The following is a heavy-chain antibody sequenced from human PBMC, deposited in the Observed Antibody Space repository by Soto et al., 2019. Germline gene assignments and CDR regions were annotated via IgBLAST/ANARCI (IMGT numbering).Heavy chain of an antibody. CDR3: ARDRATTNGWFDP. Sequence: SVKVSCKASGGTFSSYTISWVRQAPGQGLEWMGRIIPILGIANYAQKFQGRVTITADKSTSTAYMELSSLRSEDTAVYYCARDRATTNGWFDPWGQGTLVTVSS. D-gene: IGHD2-8*01. V-gene: IGHV1-69*04. J-gene: IGHJ5*02. CDR1: GGTFSSYT. CDR2: IIPILGIA.